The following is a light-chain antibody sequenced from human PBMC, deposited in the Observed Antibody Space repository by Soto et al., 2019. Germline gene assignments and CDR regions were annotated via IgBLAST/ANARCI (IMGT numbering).Light chain of an antibody. V-gene: IGKV3-15*01. CDR1: QSVSSN. CDR3: QQSNNWPYT. J-gene: IGKJ2*01. CDR2: GAS. Sequence: VVMTQSPATLSVSPGERATLSCRASQSVSSNLAWYQQKPGQAPRLLFYGASTRATGIPARFSGSGSGTDFTLTISSLQSEHFAVYYCQQSNNWPYTFGQGTKLEIK.